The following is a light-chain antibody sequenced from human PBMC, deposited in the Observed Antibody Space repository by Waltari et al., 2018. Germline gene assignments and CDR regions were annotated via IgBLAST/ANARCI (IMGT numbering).Light chain of an antibody. CDR1: QNILYSSNSKNY. CDR2: WAA. V-gene: IGKV4-1*01. J-gene: IGKJ2*01. Sequence: DIVMTQSPDSLAVSLGERATINCKSSQNILYSSNSKNYLTWYQNKPRQHPKLLIYWAATRESGVPDRFRGSGSETDFTLTISSLQAEDVAVYYCQQYYSIPYTFGQGTKLEIK. CDR3: QQYYSIPYT.